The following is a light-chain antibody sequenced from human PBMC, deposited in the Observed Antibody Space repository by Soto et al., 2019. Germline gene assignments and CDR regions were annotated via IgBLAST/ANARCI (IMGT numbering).Light chain of an antibody. Sequence: EIVMTQSPATLSVSPGERATLSCRASQSLNRDLAWYQQRPGQSPRLLISIASTRATGIPARVSGSGSGTDFTLTITNLQSEDSAVYFCLQVNTWPRTFGQGTKVDIK. J-gene: IGKJ1*01. CDR2: IAS. CDR3: LQVNTWPRT. CDR1: QSLNRD. V-gene: IGKV3-15*01.